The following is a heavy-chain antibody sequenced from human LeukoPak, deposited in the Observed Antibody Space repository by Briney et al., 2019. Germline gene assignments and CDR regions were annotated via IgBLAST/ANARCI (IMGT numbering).Heavy chain of an antibody. CDR2: TYHSGNT. V-gene: IGHV4-39*01. Sequence: SETLSLTCTVSGVSITSNTCYWGWIRQPPGKGLEWLGHTYHSGNTYYKSSLKSRLNISADTSRNQFSLKLSSVTAADTAVYYCARLSAAIPRWFDLWGQGTLVTVSA. CDR3: ARLSAAIPRWFDL. D-gene: IGHD2-2*02. J-gene: IGHJ5*02. CDR1: GVSITSNTCY.